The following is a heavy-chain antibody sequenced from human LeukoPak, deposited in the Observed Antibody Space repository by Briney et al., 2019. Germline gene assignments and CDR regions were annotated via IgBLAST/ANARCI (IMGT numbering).Heavy chain of an antibody. V-gene: IGHV4-34*01. CDR1: GGPFSGYF. CDR2: IHNSGTT. Sequence: SGTLSLSCAVSGGPFSGYFWSWIRQSPGKGLEWIWEIHNSGTTNNNPALNSRVTISEDTSKNQFYLNLSSVTAADTAVYYCARRYYYNLGSFPFDFWGQGTLVTVSS. D-gene: IGHD3-10*01. J-gene: IGHJ4*02. CDR3: ARRYYYNLGSFPFDF.